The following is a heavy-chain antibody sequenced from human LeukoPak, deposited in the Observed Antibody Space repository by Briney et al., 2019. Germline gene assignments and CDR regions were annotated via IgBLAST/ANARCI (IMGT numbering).Heavy chain of an antibody. D-gene: IGHD2-2*03. Sequence: PGGSLRLSCAASGFSFSAYWMTWVRQAPGTGLEWVANINPAGSETYYVDSVKGRFTISRDNAKNSLYLQMNSLRAEDTAVYYCARDLAIVVVPAAMGYWGQGTLVTVSS. CDR3: ARDLAIVVVPAAMGY. CDR1: GFSFSAYW. V-gene: IGHV3-7*01. J-gene: IGHJ4*02. CDR2: INPAGSET.